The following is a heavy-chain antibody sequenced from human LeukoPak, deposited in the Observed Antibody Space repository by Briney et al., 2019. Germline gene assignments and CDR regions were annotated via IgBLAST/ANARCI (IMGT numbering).Heavy chain of an antibody. J-gene: IGHJ6*02. V-gene: IGHV4-30-4*01. CDR3: ARGYDSSGYYNYGMDV. D-gene: IGHD3-22*01. CDR1: GGSISSVDYY. CDR2: IYYSGST. Sequence: PSQTLSLTCTVSGGSISSVDYYWSWIRQPPGKGLEWIVYIYYSGSTYYNPSLKSRVTISVDTSKNQFSLKLSSVTAADTAVYYCARGYDSSGYYNYGMDVWGQGTTVTVSS.